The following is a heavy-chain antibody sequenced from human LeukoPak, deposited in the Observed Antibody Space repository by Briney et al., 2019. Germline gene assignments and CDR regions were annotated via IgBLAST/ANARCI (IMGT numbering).Heavy chain of an antibody. Sequence: GESLRLSCTGSGFIFSTYWMHWVRQAPGKGLVWVSRIKTDGTTKYYADSVKGRFAVSRDNAKNTLYLQMNRLRPEDTAFYYCARDDYNTLGYNFHYWGQGTLVTVSS. J-gene: IGHJ4*02. CDR2: IKTDGTTK. CDR3: ARDDYNTLGYNFHY. D-gene: IGHD1-1*01. V-gene: IGHV3-74*01. CDR1: GFIFSTYW.